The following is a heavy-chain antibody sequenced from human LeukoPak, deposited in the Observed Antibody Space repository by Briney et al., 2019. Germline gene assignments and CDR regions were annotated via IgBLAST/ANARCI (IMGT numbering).Heavy chain of an antibody. Sequence: ASVKVSCKASGYTFTSYDINWVRQATGQGLEWMGWMNPNSGNTGYAQKFQGRVTMTRNTSISTAYMEPSSLRSGDTAVYYCASRAYWSIGYYGMDVWGQGTTVTVSS. CDR3: ASRAYWSIGYYGMDV. CDR1: GYTFTSYD. D-gene: IGHD3-16*01. CDR2: MNPNSGNT. V-gene: IGHV1-8*01. J-gene: IGHJ6*02.